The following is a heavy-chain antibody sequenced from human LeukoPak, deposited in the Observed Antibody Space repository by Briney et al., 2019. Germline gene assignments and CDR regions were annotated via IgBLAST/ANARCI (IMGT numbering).Heavy chain of an antibody. CDR1: GFTFSSYA. J-gene: IGHJ4*02. V-gene: IGHV3-30*04. CDR2: ISYDGSNK. CDR3: ARPRDTAMVLDY. Sequence: GGSLRLSCAAPGFTFSSYAMHWVRQAPGKGLEWVAVISYDGSNKYYADSVKGRFTISRDNSKNTLYLQMNSLRAEDTAVYYCARPRDTAMVLDYWGQGTLVTVSS. D-gene: IGHD5-18*01.